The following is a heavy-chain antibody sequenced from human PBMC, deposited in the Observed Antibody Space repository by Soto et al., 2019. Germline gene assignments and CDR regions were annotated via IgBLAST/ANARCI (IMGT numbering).Heavy chain of an antibody. CDR1: GFTFSSYS. D-gene: IGHD5-12*01. Sequence: EVQLVESGGGLVQPGGSLRLSCAASGFTFSSYSMNWVRQAPGKGLEWVSYISSSSSTIYYAVSVKGRFTIFRDNTKNSLYLQIISLRAEDTAVYYCANADSGYAHGYYFYGMDVWGQGTTVTVSS. CDR3: ANADSGYAHGYYFYGMDV. J-gene: IGHJ6*02. CDR2: ISSSSSTI. V-gene: IGHV3-48*01.